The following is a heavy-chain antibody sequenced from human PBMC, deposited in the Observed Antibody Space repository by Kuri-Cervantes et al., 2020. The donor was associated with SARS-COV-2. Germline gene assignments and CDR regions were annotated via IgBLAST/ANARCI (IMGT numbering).Heavy chain of an antibody. CDR1: GFTFSDYY. CDR3: ARDYGCALDS. CDR2: ISSSGSTI. D-gene: IGHD3-16*01. J-gene: IGHJ4*02. V-gene: IGHV3-11*04. Sequence: GESLKISCAASGFTFSDYYMHWIRQAPGKGLEWVSYISSSGSTIYYADSVKGRFTISRDNAKNSLYLQMNSLGAEDTAVYYCARDYGCALDSWGQGTLVTVSS.